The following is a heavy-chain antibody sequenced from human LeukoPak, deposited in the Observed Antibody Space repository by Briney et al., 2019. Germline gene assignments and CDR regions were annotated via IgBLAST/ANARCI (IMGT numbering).Heavy chain of an antibody. V-gene: IGHV3-7*01. CDR2: INQEGSEK. Sequence: PGGSLRLSCAASGFTFSSNWMSWARQAPGKGLEWVANINQEGSEKYYVDSVKGRFTISRDNAKNSLYLQMHSLRAEDTAVYYCAKNGEEFDYWGQGTLVTVSS. CDR3: AKNGEEFDY. D-gene: IGHD4-17*01. J-gene: IGHJ4*02. CDR1: GFTFSSNW.